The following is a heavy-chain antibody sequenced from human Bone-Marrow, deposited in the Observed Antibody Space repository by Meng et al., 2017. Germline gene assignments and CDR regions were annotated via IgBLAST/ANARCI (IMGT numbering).Heavy chain of an antibody. CDR2: ISSSGSTI. J-gene: IGHJ6*02. CDR3: ARGIMYYDILTGYFHYYYGMDV. CDR1: GFTFSSYE. V-gene: IGHV3-48*03. D-gene: IGHD3-9*01. Sequence: GESLKISCAASGFTFSSYEMNWVRQAPGKGLEWVSYISSSGSTIYYADSVKGRFTISRDNAKNSLYLQMNSLRAEDTAVYYCARGIMYYDILTGYFHYYYGMDVWGQGTTVTVS.